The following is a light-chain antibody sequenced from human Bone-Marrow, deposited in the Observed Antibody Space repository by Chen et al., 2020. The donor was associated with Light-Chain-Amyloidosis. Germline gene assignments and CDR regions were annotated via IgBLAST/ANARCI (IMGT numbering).Light chain of an antibody. Sequence: SYELTQPPSVSASPGQTARITCSGDDLPTKYAYWYQQKPGQAPLLVIHRDTERPSGISELFAGTSSETTVTLTISGVQAEDEADYHCQSADSSGTYEVIFGGGTKLTVL. CDR1: DLPTKY. CDR2: RDT. V-gene: IGLV3-25*03. J-gene: IGLJ2*01. CDR3: QSADSSGTYEVI.